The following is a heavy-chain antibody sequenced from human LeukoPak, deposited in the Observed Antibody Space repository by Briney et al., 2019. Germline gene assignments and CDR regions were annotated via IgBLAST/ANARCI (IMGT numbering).Heavy chain of an antibody. D-gene: IGHD5-18*01. J-gene: IGHJ4*02. CDR2: ISSSGSTI. CDR1: GFTFSSYE. Sequence: GGSLRLSCAASGFTFSSYEVNWVRQAPGKGLEWVSHISSSGSTIYYADSVKGRFTISRDNAKKSLYLQMNSLRAEDTAVYYCARHLSGVTGYTYGRGIDYWGQGTLVTVSS. V-gene: IGHV3-48*03. CDR3: ARHLSGVTGYTYGRGIDY.